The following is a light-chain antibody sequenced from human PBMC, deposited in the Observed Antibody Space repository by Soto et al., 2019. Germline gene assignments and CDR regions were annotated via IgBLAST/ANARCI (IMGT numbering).Light chain of an antibody. CDR2: DAS. CDR1: QSVSSY. CDR3: QQRSKWPLFT. V-gene: IGKV3-11*01. Sequence: EIVLTQSPATLSLSPGERATLSCRASQSVSSYLAWYQQKPGQAPRLLIYDASNRAPGIPARFSGSGSGTDFTLTISSLEPEDFAVYYCQQRSKWPLFTFGPGTKLDIK. J-gene: IGKJ3*01.